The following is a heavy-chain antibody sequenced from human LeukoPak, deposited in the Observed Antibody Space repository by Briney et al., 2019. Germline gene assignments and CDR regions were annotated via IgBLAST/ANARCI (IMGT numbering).Heavy chain of an antibody. V-gene: IGHV3-74*01. D-gene: IGHD5-18*01. Sequence: GGSLTLSCAASGFTFSDYWMHWVRQAPGKGLVWVSRISSDGSRVTYADSVKGRFTISRDNAKTSLYLQMNSLRAEDTAVYYCARDLSGVTGYTYGRGIDYWGQGTLVTVSS. CDR2: ISSDGSRV. CDR3: ARDLSGVTGYTYGRGIDY. CDR1: GFTFSDYW. J-gene: IGHJ4*02.